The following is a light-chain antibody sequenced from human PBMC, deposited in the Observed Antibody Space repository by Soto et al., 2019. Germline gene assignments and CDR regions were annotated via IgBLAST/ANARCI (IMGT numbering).Light chain of an antibody. V-gene: IGLV1-47*01. CDR2: MNN. Sequence: QSVLTQPPSLSGTPGQTVTISCFGSRFNIGSSIVHWYQQLPGAAPKHLIYMNNQRPSGIPDRFSGSKSGTSASLVISGLRSEDEADYYCVAWDDNLSARVFGGGTKVTVL. J-gene: IGLJ3*02. CDR3: VAWDDNLSARV. CDR1: RFNIGSSI.